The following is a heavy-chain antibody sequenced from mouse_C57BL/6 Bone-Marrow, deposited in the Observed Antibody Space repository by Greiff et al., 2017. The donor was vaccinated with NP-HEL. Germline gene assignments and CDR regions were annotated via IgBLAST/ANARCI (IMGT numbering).Heavy chain of an antibody. Sequence: EVKLVESGGGLVKPGGSLKLSCAASGFTFSSYAMSWVRQTPEKRLEWVATISDGGSYTYYPDNVKGRFTISRDNAKNNLYLQMSHLKSEDTAMYYCARNYGNYESGFAYWGQGTLVTVSA. V-gene: IGHV5-4*03. CDR2: ISDGGSYT. D-gene: IGHD2-1*01. J-gene: IGHJ3*01. CDR1: GFTFSSYA. CDR3: ARNYGNYESGFAY.